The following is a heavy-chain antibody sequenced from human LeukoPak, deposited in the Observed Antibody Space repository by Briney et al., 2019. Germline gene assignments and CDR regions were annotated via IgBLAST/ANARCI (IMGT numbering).Heavy chain of an antibody. Sequence: GGSLRLSCAASGFTFSTYSMNWVRQAPGKGLEWVSYISSSGSTIYYADSVKGRFTISRDNAKNSLYLQMNSLRAEDTAVYYCARERVDCTNGVCYKDFDYWGQGTLVTVSS. J-gene: IGHJ4*02. CDR2: ISSSGSTI. D-gene: IGHD2-8*01. CDR3: ARERVDCTNGVCYKDFDY. V-gene: IGHV3-48*04. CDR1: GFTFSTYS.